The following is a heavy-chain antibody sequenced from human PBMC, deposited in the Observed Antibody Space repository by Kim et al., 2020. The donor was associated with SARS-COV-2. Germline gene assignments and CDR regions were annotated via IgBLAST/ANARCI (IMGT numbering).Heavy chain of an antibody. CDR2: SNPDGSST. Sequence: GGSLRLSCAASGFTFSGYGMHWVRQAPGKGLVWVSRSNPDGSSTFYADSVKGRFTISRDNAKNTLYLQMNSLRAEDTAVYYCARGAYYGMDVRGQGTTVT. CDR3: ARGAYYGMDV. J-gene: IGHJ6*02. V-gene: IGHV3-74*01. CDR1: GFTFSGYG.